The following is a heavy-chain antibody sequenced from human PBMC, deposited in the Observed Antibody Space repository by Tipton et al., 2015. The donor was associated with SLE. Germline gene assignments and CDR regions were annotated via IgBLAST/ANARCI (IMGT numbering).Heavy chain of an antibody. CDR2: IYHSGST. Sequence: TLSLTRTVSGFSITSGYYWGWIRQPPGKGLEWIGSIYHSGSTSYNPSLRSRVTISVDTSNNQFSLKMRSVTAADTAVYYCARLGNVWGKGTTVTVSS. CDR1: GFSITSGYY. V-gene: IGHV4-38-2*02. J-gene: IGHJ6*03. D-gene: IGHD6-13*01. CDR3: ARLGNV.